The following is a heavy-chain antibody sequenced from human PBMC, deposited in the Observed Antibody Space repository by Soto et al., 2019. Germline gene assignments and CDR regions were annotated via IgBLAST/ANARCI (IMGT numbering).Heavy chain of an antibody. D-gene: IGHD2-15*01. CDR3: ARRPHCSGGICYYGLDN. J-gene: IGHJ4*02. Sequence: ASVKVSCKASGYTFTNSDINWVRQAPGQGLEWMGWMNPDSGHAAYAQKFQGRVTLTTSTSTSTVYVEMRSLGSEDTAVYYCARRPHCSGGICYYGLDNWGQGTLVTVSS. V-gene: IGHV1-8*01. CDR2: MNPDSGHA. CDR1: GYTFTNSD.